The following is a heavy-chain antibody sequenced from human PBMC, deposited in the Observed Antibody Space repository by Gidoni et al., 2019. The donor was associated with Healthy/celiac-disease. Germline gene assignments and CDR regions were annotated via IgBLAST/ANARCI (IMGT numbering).Heavy chain of an antibody. CDR1: GGSISSSSYY. Sequence: QLQLQESGPGLVKPSETLSLPCTVAGGSISSSSYYWGWIRQPPGKGLEWIGSIYYSGSTYYNPSLKSRVTISVDTSKNQFSLKLSSVTAADTAVYYCASDPNYYDSSDHGNYYYYGMDVWGQGTTVTVSS. J-gene: IGHJ6*02. CDR3: ASDPNYYDSSDHGNYYYYGMDV. D-gene: IGHD3-22*01. V-gene: IGHV4-39*01. CDR2: IYYSGST.